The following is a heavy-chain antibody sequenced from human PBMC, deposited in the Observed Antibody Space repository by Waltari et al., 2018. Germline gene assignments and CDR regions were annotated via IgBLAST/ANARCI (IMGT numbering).Heavy chain of an antibody. J-gene: IGHJ4*02. CDR2: INPSGGST. CDR1: GYTFTSYY. D-gene: IGHD6-13*01. V-gene: IGHV1-46*01. CDR3: ARSAQGSSSQGSRVGDY. Sequence: QVQLVQSGAEVKKPGASVKVSCKASGYTFTSYYMHWGRQAPGQGLEWMGIINPSGGSTSYAQKFQGRVTMTRDTSTSTVYMELSSLRSEDTAVYYCARSAQGSSSQGSRVGDYWGQGTLVTVSS.